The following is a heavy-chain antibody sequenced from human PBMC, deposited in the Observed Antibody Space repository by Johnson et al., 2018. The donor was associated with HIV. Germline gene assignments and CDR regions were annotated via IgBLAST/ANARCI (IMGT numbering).Heavy chain of an antibody. Sequence: QVQLVESGGGVVQPGRSLRLSCAASGFTFSSYGMHWVRQAPGKGLEWVAIISYDGSSKYYADSVKGRFTISRDNSKNTLYLQMNSLRAEDTAVYHCARAHYSDSSGHWGTGAFDIWGKGTMVTVSS. V-gene: IGHV3-30*03. CDR1: GFTFSSYG. D-gene: IGHD3-22*01. CDR2: ISYDGSSK. J-gene: IGHJ3*02. CDR3: ARAHYSDSSGHWGTGAFDI.